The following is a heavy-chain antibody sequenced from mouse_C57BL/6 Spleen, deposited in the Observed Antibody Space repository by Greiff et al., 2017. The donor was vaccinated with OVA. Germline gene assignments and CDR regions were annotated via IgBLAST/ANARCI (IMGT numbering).Heavy chain of an antibody. J-gene: IGHJ2*01. CDR3: ARGVPTVVATDY. CDR1: GYTFTDYY. D-gene: IGHD1-1*01. V-gene: IGHV1-76*01. CDR2: IYPGSGNT. Sequence: QVQLQQSGAELVRPGASVKLSCKASGYTFTDYYINWVKQRPGQGLEWIARIYPGSGNTYYNEKFKGKATLTAEKSSSTAYMQLSSLTSEDSAVYFCARGVPTVVATDYWGQGTTLTVSS.